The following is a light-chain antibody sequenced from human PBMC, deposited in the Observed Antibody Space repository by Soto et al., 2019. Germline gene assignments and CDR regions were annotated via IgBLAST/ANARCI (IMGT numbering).Light chain of an antibody. CDR3: QQGYTWPFT. Sequence: DVQLTQSPSSLSASVGDRVTVTCRASQSISRYLSWFQQRPGKAPKLLIYSASNLQSGVPSRFSGSGSGTDFTLTISRLQPEDVAAYYCQQGYTWPFTFGPGTKVEI. V-gene: IGKV1-39*01. CDR2: SAS. J-gene: IGKJ3*01. CDR1: QSISRY.